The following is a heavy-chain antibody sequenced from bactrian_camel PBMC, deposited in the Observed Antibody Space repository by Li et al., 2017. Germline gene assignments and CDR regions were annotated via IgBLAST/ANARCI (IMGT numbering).Heavy chain of an antibody. J-gene: IGHJ4*01. CDR1: GFSFSTTF. V-gene: IGHV3S2*01. Sequence: QLVESGGGLVQPGGSLRLSCAASGFSFSTTFMSWIRQAPGKGLEWVSSFYVGIGSTYYADSVKGRFTIARDNRKNTLYLHMNMLKSEDTAMYYCVRGREHDFDYPKEAQGTQVTVS. CDR2: FYVGIGST. D-gene: IGHD6*01.